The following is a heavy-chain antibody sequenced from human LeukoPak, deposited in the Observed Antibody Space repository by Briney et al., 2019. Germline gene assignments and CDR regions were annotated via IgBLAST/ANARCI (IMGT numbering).Heavy chain of an antibody. CDR3: ARDGLPFDY. Sequence: GGSLRLSCAASGFKLSSYWMSWVRQAPGKGLEWVANIKQDGSEKYYVDSVKGRFTISRDNAKNSLYLQMNSLRVDDTAVYYCARDGLPFDYWGQGTLVTVSS. J-gene: IGHJ4*02. V-gene: IGHV3-7*05. CDR1: GFKLSSYW. CDR2: IKQDGSEK.